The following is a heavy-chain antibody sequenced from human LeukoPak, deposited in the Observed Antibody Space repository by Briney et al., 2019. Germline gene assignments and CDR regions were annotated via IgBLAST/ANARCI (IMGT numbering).Heavy chain of an antibody. J-gene: IGHJ6*03. D-gene: IGHD2-21*01. Sequence: GGSLRLSCAASGFTFSSYSMNWVRQAPGKGLEWVSSISSSSSYIYYADSVKGRFTISRDNAKNSLYLQMNSLRAEDTAVYYCARDPSYLCYYYYMDVWGKGTTVTISS. CDR2: ISSSSSYI. V-gene: IGHV3-21*01. CDR3: ARDPSYLCYYYYMDV. CDR1: GFTFSSYS.